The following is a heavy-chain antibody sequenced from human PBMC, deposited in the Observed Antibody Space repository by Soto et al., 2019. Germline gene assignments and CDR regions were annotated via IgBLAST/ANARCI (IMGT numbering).Heavy chain of an antibody. CDR2: ISWDGGST. J-gene: IGHJ6*02. CDR1: GFTFDDYT. D-gene: IGHD6-13*01. V-gene: IGHV3-43*01. CDR3: AKAAAAGYYYYGMDV. Sequence: QPGGSLRLSCAASGFTFDDYTMHWVRQAPGKGLEWVSLISWDGGSTYYADSVKGRFTISRDNSKNSLYLQMNSLRTEDTALYYCAKAAAAGYYYYGMDVWGQGTTVTVSS.